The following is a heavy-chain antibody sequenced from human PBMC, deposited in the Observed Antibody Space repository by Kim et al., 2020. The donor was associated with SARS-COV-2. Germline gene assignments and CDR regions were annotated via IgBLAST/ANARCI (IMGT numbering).Heavy chain of an antibody. J-gene: IGHJ6*02. CDR3: ARDLGMSGWYYYYYGMDV. CDR1: GFTFSSYW. CDR2: INSGGSST. Sequence: GGSLRLSCAASGFTFSSYWMHWVRQAPGKGLVWVSRINSGGSSTSYADSVKGRFTISRDNAKNTLYLQMNSLRAEDTAVYYCARDLGMSGWYYYYYGMDVWGQGTTVNVSS. D-gene: IGHD6-19*01. V-gene: IGHV3-74*01.